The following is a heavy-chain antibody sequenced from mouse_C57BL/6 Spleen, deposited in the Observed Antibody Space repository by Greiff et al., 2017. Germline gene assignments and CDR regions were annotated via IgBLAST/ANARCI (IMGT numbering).Heavy chain of an antibody. CDR2: INPSTGGT. J-gene: IGHJ2*01. CDR1: GYSFTGYY. Sequence: EVKLVESGPELVKPGASVKISCKASGYSFTGYYMNWVKQSPEKSLEWIGEINPSTGGTTYNQKFKAKATLTVDKSSSTAYMQLKSLTSEDSAVYYCARRGDYDPYYFDYWGQGTTLTVSS. V-gene: IGHV1-42*01. CDR3: ARRGDYDPYYFDY. D-gene: IGHD2-4*01.